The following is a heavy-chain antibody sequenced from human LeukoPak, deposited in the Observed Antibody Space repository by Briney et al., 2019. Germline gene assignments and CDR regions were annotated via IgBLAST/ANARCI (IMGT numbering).Heavy chain of an antibody. CDR3: ANLRRVVANDDYYYGMDV. CDR2: ILPILGTA. J-gene: IGHJ6*02. CDR1: GGTFSIYA. Sequence: SVKVSYKASGGTFSIYAISWVRQAPGQALEWMGEILPILGTANYAQKCQGRVTITADESTSTAYMELSSLRSEDTAVYYCANLRRVVANDDYYYGMDVWGQGTTVTVSS. D-gene: IGHD2-15*01. V-gene: IGHV1-69*13.